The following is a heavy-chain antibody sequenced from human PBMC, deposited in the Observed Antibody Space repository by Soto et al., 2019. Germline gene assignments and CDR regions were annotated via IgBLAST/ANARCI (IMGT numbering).Heavy chain of an antibody. CDR2: INAGNGNT. Sequence: QVQLVQSGAEVKKPGASVKVSCKASGYTFTSYAMHWVRQAPGQRLEWMGWINAGNGNTKYSQKFQGRVTITRDTSASTAYMELSSLRSEDTAVYYCARGGVAQYSGYYGMDVWGQGTTVTVSS. CDR1: GYTFTSYA. CDR3: ARGGVAQYSGYYGMDV. D-gene: IGHD3-10*01. J-gene: IGHJ6*02. V-gene: IGHV1-3*01.